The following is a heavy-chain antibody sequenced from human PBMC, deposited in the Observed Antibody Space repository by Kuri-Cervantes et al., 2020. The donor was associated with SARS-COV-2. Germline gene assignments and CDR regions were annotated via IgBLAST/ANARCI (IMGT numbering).Heavy chain of an antibody. Sequence: GESLKISCAASGFTFSSYGMHWVRQAPGKGLEWVAFIRYDGSNKYYADSAKGRFTISRDNSKNTLYLQMNSLRAEDTAVYYCTRHVAGYSSGWPFDYWGRGTLVTVSS. CDR2: IRYDGSNK. CDR3: TRHVAGYSSGWPFDY. V-gene: IGHV3-30*02. CDR1: GFTFSSYG. D-gene: IGHD6-19*01. J-gene: IGHJ4*02.